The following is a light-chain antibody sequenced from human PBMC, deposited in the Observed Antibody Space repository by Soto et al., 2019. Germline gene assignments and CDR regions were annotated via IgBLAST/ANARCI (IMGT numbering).Light chain of an antibody. CDR2: GAS. Sequence: VTTESPAILSVTRAVRSTLSCRAIQSVSSSYLAWYQQKPGQSPRLLIYGASTRATGIPARFSGSGSGTEFTLTISSLQSEDFAVYYCQQYNNWPPFTFGQGTRLEIK. J-gene: IGKJ5*01. CDR1: QSVSSSY. V-gene: IGKV3-15*01. CDR3: QQYNNWPPFT.